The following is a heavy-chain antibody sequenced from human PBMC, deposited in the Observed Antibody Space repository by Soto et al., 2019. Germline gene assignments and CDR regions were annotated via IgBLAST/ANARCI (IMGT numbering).Heavy chain of an antibody. Sequence: QVQLVQSGAEVKKPGASVKVSCKASGYTFTNFGISWVRQAPGQGLEWMGWISAYNGNPNYSQKFQGRVTMTTDTATSTAYMEVRSLRFEGTAVYYWARGGTPIDDWGQGTLVTVSS. D-gene: IGHD3-16*01. V-gene: IGHV1-18*01. CDR2: ISAYNGNP. CDR1: GYTFTNFG. J-gene: IGHJ4*02. CDR3: ARGGTPIDD.